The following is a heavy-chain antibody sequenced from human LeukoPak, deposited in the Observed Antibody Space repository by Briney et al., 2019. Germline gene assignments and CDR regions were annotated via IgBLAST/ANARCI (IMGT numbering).Heavy chain of an antibody. J-gene: IGHJ5*02. V-gene: IGHV4-59*01. CDR3: ARERSMVRGLSWFDP. CDR2: IYYSGST. D-gene: IGHD3-10*01. Sequence: SETLSLTCTVAGGSISNYYWSWIRQPPGKGLGWIGYIYYSGSTNYNPSLKSRVTISVDTSKNQFSLKLSAVTAADTAVYYCARERSMVRGLSWFDPWGQGTLVTVSS. CDR1: GGSISNYY.